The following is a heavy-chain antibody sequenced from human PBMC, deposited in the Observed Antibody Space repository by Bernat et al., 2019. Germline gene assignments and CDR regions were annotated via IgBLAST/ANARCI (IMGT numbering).Heavy chain of an antibody. CDR2: ISAYNGDT. Sequence: QVQLVQSGTEVKKPGASVKVSCKASGYSFTSFGISWVRQAPGQGLEWMGWISAYNGDTDYARKFQGRVTMTTDTSTNTAYMEVRSLGSDDTAMYYCTRDLGRYNNGWIFFDYWGRGTLVTVSS. D-gene: IGHD6-19*01. V-gene: IGHV1-18*01. CDR3: TRDLGRYNNGWIFFDY. J-gene: IGHJ4*02. CDR1: GYSFTSFG.